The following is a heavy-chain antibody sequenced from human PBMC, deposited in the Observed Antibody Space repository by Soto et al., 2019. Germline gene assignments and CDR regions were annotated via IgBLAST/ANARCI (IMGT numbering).Heavy chain of an antibody. V-gene: IGHV4-59*01. CDR1: GGSISSYY. CDR3: ARDHRVGYCSGGSCYSNFDY. Sequence: SETLSLTCTVPGGSISSYYWSWIRQPTGKGLEWIGYIYYSGSTNYNPSLKSRVTISVDTSKNQFSLKLSSVTAADTAVYYCARDHRVGYCSGGSCYSNFDYWGQGTLVTVS. D-gene: IGHD2-15*01. CDR2: IYYSGST. J-gene: IGHJ4*02.